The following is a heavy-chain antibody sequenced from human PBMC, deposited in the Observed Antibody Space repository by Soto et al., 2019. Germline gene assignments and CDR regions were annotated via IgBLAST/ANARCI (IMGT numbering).Heavy chain of an antibody. V-gene: IGHV5-10-1*01. CDR1: GFRFAGYW. J-gene: IGHJ4*01. D-gene: IGHD3-10*01. CDR2: IDPSDSKN. CDR3: ATQIDYSGKGLTFQYDIDV. Sequence: PGESLQISCKGSGFRFAGYWIPCVRQKPGKGLEWIGLIDPSDSKNYYSPSFRGHVTISATKSITTVFLQWSSLRASDTAMYYCATQIDYSGKGLTFQYDIDVWGQGTPVTVSS.